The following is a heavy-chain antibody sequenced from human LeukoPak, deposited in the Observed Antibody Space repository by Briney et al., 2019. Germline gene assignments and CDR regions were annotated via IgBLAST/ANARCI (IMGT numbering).Heavy chain of an antibody. CDR3: ARDRGFRGHSYGYLS. J-gene: IGHJ5*02. Sequence: GGTLRLSCAASGFTFSSYGMSWVRQAPGKGLEWVSYISSSGSTIYYADSVKGRFTISRDNAKNSLYLQVNSLRAEDTAVYYCARDRGFRGHSYGYLSWGQGTLVTVSS. CDR2: ISSSGSTI. V-gene: IGHV3-48*04. D-gene: IGHD5-18*01. CDR1: GFTFSSYG.